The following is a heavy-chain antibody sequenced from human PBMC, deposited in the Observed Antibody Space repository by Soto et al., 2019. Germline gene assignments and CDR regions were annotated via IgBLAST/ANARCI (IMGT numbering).Heavy chain of an antibody. J-gene: IGHJ6*02. CDR2: IIPIFGTA. CDR3: ARDPPGKGIVATEGYYGMDV. CDR1: GGTFSSYA. D-gene: IGHD5-12*01. Sequence: SVKVSCKASGGTFSSYAISWVRQAPGQGLEWMGGIIPIFGTANYAQKFQGRVTITADESTSTAYMELSSLRSEDTAVYYCARDPPGKGIVATEGYYGMDVWGQGTTVTVAS. V-gene: IGHV1-69*13.